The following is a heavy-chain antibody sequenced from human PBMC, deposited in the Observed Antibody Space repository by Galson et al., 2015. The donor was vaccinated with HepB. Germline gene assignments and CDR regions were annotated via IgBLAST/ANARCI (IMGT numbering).Heavy chain of an antibody. J-gene: IGHJ4*02. CDR3: ARLWFDSGWYAGDY. CDR2: IYYSGST. V-gene: IGHV4-39*01. D-gene: IGHD6-13*01. Sequence: SETLSLTCTVSDGSIISTNYYWAWIRQPTGKGLEWIGNIYYSGSTYSDPSLRSRVTMLIDTSRNQFSLKLSSVTAADTAVYYCARLWFDSGWYAGDYWGQGTLVTVSS. CDR1: DGSIISTNYY.